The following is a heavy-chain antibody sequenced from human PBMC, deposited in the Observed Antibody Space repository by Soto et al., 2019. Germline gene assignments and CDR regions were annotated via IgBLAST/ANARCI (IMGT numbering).Heavy chain of an antibody. Sequence: QVQLQESGPGLVKPSQTLSLACTVSGGSISSGGYYWSWIRQHPGKDLEWIGYIYYSGSTYYNPSLKSRVTISVDTSKNQFSLKLSSVTAADTAVSYCARVRSEHVTGIDYWGQGTLVTVSS. D-gene: IGHD1-20*01. V-gene: IGHV4-31*03. CDR3: ARVRSEHVTGIDY. J-gene: IGHJ4*02. CDR2: IYYSGST. CDR1: GGSISSGGYY.